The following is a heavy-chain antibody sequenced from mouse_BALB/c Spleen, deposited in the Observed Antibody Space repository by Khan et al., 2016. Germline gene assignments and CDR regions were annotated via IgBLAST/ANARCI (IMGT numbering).Heavy chain of an antibody. CDR1: GFTFISYV. CDR2: INPFNDGT. D-gene: IGHD2-1*01. V-gene: IGHV1S136*01. Sequence: EVKLEESGPELVKPGASVKMSCKASGFTFISYVMHWVKQKPGQGLEWIGYINPFNDGTNYNENFKGKAKLTSDKYSSTDYMDLSSLPSEYSAVYYCARSGNLAIDYWGQGTSVTVSS. J-gene: IGHJ4*01. CDR3: ARSGNLAIDY.